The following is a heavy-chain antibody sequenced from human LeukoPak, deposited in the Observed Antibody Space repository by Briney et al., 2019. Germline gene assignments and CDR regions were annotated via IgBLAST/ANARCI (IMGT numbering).Heavy chain of an antibody. V-gene: IGHV1-2*06. D-gene: IGHD6-13*01. Sequence: ASVKVSCKASGYTFTGYYMHWVRQAPGQGLEWMGRINPNSGGTNYAQKFQGRVTMTRDTSISTAYKELSRLRSDDTAVYYCARSLSYSSSWSSDYWGQGTLVTVSS. CDR3: ARSLSYSSSWSSDY. J-gene: IGHJ4*02. CDR1: GYTFTGYY. CDR2: INPNSGGT.